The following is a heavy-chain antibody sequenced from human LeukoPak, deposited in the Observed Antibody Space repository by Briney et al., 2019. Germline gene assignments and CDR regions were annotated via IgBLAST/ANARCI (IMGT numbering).Heavy chain of an antibody. V-gene: IGHV4-39*01. CDR3: ARHDIAAAGGY. CDR1: GGSISSSSYY. CDR2: IYYSGST. J-gene: IGHJ4*02. D-gene: IGHD6-13*01. Sequence: PSETLSLTCTVSGGSISSSSYYWGWIRQPPGKGLEWIGSIYYSGSTYYNPSLKSRVTISVDTSKNQFSLKLSSVTAADTAVYYCARHDIAAAGGYWGQGTLVTVSS.